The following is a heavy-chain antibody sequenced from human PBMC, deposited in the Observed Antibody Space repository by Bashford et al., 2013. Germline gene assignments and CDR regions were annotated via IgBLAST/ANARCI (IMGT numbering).Heavy chain of an antibody. J-gene: IGHJ6*02. CDR3: ARGNDILTGSNYYYYGMDV. V-gene: IGHV4-31*02. D-gene: IGHD3-9*01. Sequence: WIRQPPGKGLEWIGYIYYSGSTSYNPSLKSRVTISVETSKSQFSLELSSVTAADTAVYYCARGNDILTGSNYYYYGMDVWGQGTTVTVSS. CDR2: IYYSGST.